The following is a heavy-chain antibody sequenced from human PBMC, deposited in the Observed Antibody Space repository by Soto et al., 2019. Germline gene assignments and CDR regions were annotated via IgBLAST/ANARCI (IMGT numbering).Heavy chain of an antibody. V-gene: IGHV4-59*01. CDR3: ARVGPYSGSYDAFDI. CDR1: GGSISSYY. Sequence: SETLSLTCTVSGGSISSYYWSWIRQPPGKGLEWIGYIYYSGSTNYNPSLKSRVTISVDTSKNQFSLKLSSVTAADTAVYYCARVGPYSGSYDAFDIWGQGTMVTVSS. D-gene: IGHD1-26*01. J-gene: IGHJ3*02. CDR2: IYYSGST.